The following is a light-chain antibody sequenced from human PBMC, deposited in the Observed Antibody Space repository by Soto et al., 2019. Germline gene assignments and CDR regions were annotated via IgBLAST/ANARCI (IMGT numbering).Light chain of an antibody. Sequence: QLVLTQPPSASETPGQRVTIACSGSSSNIGSNHVYWYQHLPGTAPKLLIYRNYLRPSGVPDRFSASKSATSASLAISGLRSDDEADYYCGAWDDSLSGWVFVGGTKLTVL. CDR1: SSNIGSNH. J-gene: IGLJ3*02. CDR3: GAWDDSLSGWV. CDR2: RNY. V-gene: IGLV1-47*01.